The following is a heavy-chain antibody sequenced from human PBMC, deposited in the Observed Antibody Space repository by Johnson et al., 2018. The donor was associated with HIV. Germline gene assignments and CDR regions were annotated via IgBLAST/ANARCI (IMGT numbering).Heavy chain of an antibody. V-gene: IGHV3-48*01. CDR1: GFTFSS. D-gene: IGHD6-13*01. CDR2: ISSSGSII. J-gene: IGHJ3*02. CDR3: ARERIAAAGLDAFDI. Sequence: VQLVESGGGVVQPGRSLRLSCAASGFTFSSMHWDRQAPGKGLEWVSYISSSGSIIYSADSMQGRFTISRDNSKNTLYLQMNSLRAEDTAVYYCARERIAAAGLDAFDIWGQGTMVTVSS.